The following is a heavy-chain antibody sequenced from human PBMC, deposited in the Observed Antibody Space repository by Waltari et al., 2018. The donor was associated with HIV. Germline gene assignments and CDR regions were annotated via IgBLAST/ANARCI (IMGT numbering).Heavy chain of an antibody. J-gene: IGHJ4*02. D-gene: IGHD6-6*01. CDR3: ARDRTRYYFDS. V-gene: IGHV3-48*01. CDR2: ISTSSSAI. Sequence: EVQLVASGGGLVQPGVSLRLSCTASGFSFSSYSLIWVRQAPGNGLEWVSYISTSSSAIFYADSVKGRFTISRDTAKNSLYLQMNSLRAEDTAVYYCARDRTRYYFDSWGQGTLVTVSS. CDR1: GFSFSSYS.